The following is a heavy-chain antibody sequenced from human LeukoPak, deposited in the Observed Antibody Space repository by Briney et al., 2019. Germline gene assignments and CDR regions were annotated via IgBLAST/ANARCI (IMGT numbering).Heavy chain of an antibody. D-gene: IGHD2-2*01. CDR1: GYTFTVYY. Sequence: ASVAVSCKASGYTFTVYYIHWVRQAPGQGLEWMGRINPNSGGTNYAQKFQGRVTMTRDTSISTAYMELSGLRSDDTAVYYCAERLGYCSSARCPSPWGQGTMVTVSS. CDR3: AERLGYCSSARCPSP. CDR2: INPNSGGT. V-gene: IGHV1-2*06. J-gene: IGHJ3*01.